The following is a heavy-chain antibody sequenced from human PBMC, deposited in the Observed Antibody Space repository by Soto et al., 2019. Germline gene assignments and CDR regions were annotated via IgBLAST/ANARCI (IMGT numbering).Heavy chain of an antibody. J-gene: IGHJ4*02. Sequence: QVHLVQSGAEVKKPGASVKVSCKASGYTFTSYGITWVRQAPGQGLEWMGWISAHNGNTDYAQKLQGRVIVTRDTSTSTDYMELRSLISDVTAVDYCARGRYGDYWGQGALFTVSS. D-gene: IGHD1-1*01. CDR3: ARGRYGDY. V-gene: IGHV1-18*01. CDR2: ISAHNGNT. CDR1: GYTFTSYG.